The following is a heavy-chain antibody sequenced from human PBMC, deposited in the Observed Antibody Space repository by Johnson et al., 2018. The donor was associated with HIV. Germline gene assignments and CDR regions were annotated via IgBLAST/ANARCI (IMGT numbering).Heavy chain of an antibody. Sequence: QVQLVESGGGVVQPGGSLRLSCVASGFTFSSYGIHWVRQAPGKGLEWVAFIRYDGNNKYYADSVKGRFTISRDNSKNTLYLQMNSLRAEDSAVYYCAKTLSPYYYDSSGYYQPFEAFDIWGQGTMVTVSS. CDR3: AKTLSPYYYDSSGYYQPFEAFDI. CDR2: IRYDGNNK. D-gene: IGHD3-22*01. V-gene: IGHV3-30*02. CDR1: GFTFSSYG. J-gene: IGHJ3*02.